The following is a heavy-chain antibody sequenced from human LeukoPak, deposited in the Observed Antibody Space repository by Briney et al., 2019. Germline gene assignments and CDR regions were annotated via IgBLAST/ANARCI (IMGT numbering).Heavy chain of an antibody. CDR2: ISSSGGST. CDR1: GFTFSSSA. J-gene: IGHJ6*02. D-gene: IGHD3-3*01. CDR3: AKDPYDFWSSMDV. Sequence: GGSLRLSCAASGFTFSSSAMSWVRQAPGKGLEWVSTISSSGGSTSYADSVKGRFTLSRDNSRNTLYLQMNSLGAEDTAVYYCAKDPYDFWSSMDVWGQGTTVTVSS. V-gene: IGHV3-23*01.